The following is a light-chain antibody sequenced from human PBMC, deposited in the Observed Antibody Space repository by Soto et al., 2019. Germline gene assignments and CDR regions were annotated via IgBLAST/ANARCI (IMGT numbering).Light chain of an antibody. CDR2: FGS. Sequence: EIVMTQSPLTLPVTPGEPASISCRSSQSLLYNNTYNYLDWYVQKPGQSPQLLIYFGSNLAPGVPDRFSGSGSGTDFTMKINRVEAEDVGTYYGMQALQSLTFGQGTRLEIQ. V-gene: IGKV2-28*01. CDR1: QSLLYNNTYNY. CDR3: MQALQSLT. J-gene: IGKJ5*01.